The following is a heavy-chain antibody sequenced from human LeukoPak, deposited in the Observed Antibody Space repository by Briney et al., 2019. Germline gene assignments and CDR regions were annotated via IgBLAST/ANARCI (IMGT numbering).Heavy chain of an antibody. CDR1: GVSISSDY. CDR3: ARGGASSRYFDF. V-gene: IGHV4-59*01. D-gene: IGHD6-13*01. CDR2: IYYSGST. Sequence: SETLSLTCTVSGVSISSDYWSWIRQPPGKGLEWIGFIYYSGSTNYNPSLKSRVTMSVDTSKNQFSLKLNSVTAADTAMYYCARGGASSRYFDFWGQGTLVTVSS. J-gene: IGHJ4*02.